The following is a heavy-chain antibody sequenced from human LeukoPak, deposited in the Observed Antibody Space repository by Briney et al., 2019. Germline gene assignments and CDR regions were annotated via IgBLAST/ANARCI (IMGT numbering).Heavy chain of an antibody. Sequence: PGGSLRLSCAASGFTLSSYGMYWVRQAPSKGLEWVASILYDGSNKFYLDSVKGRFTISRDKSRNTLYLQMNSLRAEDTAVYYCARLTGWDNYYSYMDVWGKGTTVTVSS. CDR1: GFTLSSYG. J-gene: IGHJ6*03. V-gene: IGHV3-30*02. D-gene: IGHD6-19*01. CDR3: ARLTGWDNYYSYMDV. CDR2: ILYDGSNK.